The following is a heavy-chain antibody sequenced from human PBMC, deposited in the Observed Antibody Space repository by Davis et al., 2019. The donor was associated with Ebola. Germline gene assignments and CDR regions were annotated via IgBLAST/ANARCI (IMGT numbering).Heavy chain of an antibody. CDR2: IWYDGSNK. D-gene: IGHD3-9*01. J-gene: IGHJ5*02. V-gene: IGHV3-33*01. CDR3: ARGQGHYYDILTWWWFDP. CDR1: GLTFSSYC. Sequence: PGGSLRPSCAASGLTFSSYCTHWVRQAPGKGLEWVAVIWYDGSNKYYADSVKGRFTISRDNSKNTLYLQMNSLRAEDTAVYYCARGQGHYYDILTWWWFDPWGQGTLVTVSS.